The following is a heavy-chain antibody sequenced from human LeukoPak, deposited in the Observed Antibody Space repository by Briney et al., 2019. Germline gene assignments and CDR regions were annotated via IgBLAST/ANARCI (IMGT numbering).Heavy chain of an antibody. V-gene: IGHV3-48*01. D-gene: IGHD4-23*01. CDR3: ARANSSDFDY. CDR1: GFTFSTYN. Sequence: HPGGSLRLSCAASGFTFSTYNMNWVRQAPGKGLEWVSYISSSSSTIYYADSVKGRFTISRDNAKNSLYLQMNSLRAEDTAVYYCARANSSDFDYWGQGTLVTVSS. J-gene: IGHJ4*02. CDR2: ISSSSSTI.